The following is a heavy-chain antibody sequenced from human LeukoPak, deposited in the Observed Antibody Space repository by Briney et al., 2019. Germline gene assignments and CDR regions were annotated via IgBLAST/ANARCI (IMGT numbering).Heavy chain of an antibody. CDR2: INPNSGGT. V-gene: IGHV1-2*02. CDR1: GYTFTGYY. D-gene: IGHD2-15*01. J-gene: IGHJ5*02. CDR3: ARDPVARNWFDP. Sequence: VASVKVSCKASGYTFTGYYMHWVRQAPGQGLEWMGWINPNSGGTNYAQKFQGRVTMTRDTSISTAYMEMSRLRSDDTAVYYCARDPVARNWFDPWGQGTLVTVSS.